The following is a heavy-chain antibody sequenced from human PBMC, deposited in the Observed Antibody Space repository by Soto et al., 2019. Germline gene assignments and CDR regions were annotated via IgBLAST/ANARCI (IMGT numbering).Heavy chain of an antibody. J-gene: IGHJ2*01. CDR3: AIVDYGDYRYIDL. CDR1: GGSISSYY. D-gene: IGHD4-17*01. Sequence: SETLSLTCTVSGGSISSYYWSWIRQPPGKGLEWIGYIYYSGSTNYNPSLKSRVTISVDTSKNQFSLKLSSVTAADTAVYYCAIVDYGDYRYIDLCCPRTLVTVSA. CDR2: IYYSGST. V-gene: IGHV4-59*01.